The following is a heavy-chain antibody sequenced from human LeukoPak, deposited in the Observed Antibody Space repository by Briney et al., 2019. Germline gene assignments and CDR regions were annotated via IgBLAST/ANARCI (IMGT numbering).Heavy chain of an antibody. Sequence: GGSLRLSCAASGFTFSSYGMHWVRQAPGKGLEWVAVIWYDGSNKYYADSVKGRFTISRDNSKNTLYLQMNSLRAEDTAVYYCARDQGVAASYYFDYWGQGTLVTVAS. CDR1: GFTFSSYG. V-gene: IGHV3-33*01. CDR3: ARDQGVAASYYFDY. D-gene: IGHD2-15*01. CDR2: IWYDGSNK. J-gene: IGHJ4*02.